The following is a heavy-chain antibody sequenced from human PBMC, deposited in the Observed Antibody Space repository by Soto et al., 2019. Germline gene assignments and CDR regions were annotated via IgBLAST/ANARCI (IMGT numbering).Heavy chain of an antibody. V-gene: IGHV1-46*01. D-gene: IGHD2-2*02. J-gene: IGHJ5*02. CDR3: ARDRWACSSTSCYSGSPWFDP. CDR1: GYTFTNYY. CDR2: IHPSGGST. Sequence: ASVKVSCKASGYTFTNYYIHWVRQAPGQGLEWMGKIHPSGGSTNSAQKFQGRVTMTRDTSTSTVYMELSSLRSEDTAIYYCARDRWACSSTSCYSGSPWFDPWGQGTWSPSPQ.